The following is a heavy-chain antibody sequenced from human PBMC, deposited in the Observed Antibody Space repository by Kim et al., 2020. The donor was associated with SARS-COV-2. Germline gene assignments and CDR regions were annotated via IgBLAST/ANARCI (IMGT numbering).Heavy chain of an antibody. J-gene: IGHJ3*02. CDR3: AKDLRKVVGAFDI. D-gene: IGHD2-15*01. V-gene: IGHV3-23*01. Sequence: YADSVKGRFTLSGDHAKNTLYLHMNSRRAEDTAVYYCAKDLRKVVGAFDIWGQGTMVTVSS.